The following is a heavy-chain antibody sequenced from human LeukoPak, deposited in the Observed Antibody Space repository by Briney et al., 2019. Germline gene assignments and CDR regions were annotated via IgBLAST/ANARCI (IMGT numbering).Heavy chain of an antibody. Sequence: SETLSLTCTVSGGSISSYYWSWIRQPPGKGLEWIGYIYYSGSTNYNPSLKSRVTISVDTSKNQFSLKLSSVTAADTAVYYCARGGLAASYYYYYYMDVWGKGTTVTVSS. V-gene: IGHV4-59*01. D-gene: IGHD6-25*01. CDR3: ARGGLAASYYYYYYMDV. CDR2: IYYSGST. J-gene: IGHJ6*03. CDR1: GGSISSYY.